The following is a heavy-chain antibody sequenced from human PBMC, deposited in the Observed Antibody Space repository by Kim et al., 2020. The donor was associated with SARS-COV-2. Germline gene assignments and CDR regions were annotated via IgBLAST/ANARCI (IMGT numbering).Heavy chain of an antibody. CDR3: ARTGTTFPYYYYYGMDV. Sequence: SETLSHTCTVSGGSISSYYWSWIRQPPGKGLEWIGYIYYSGSTNYNPSLKSRVTISVDTSKNQFSLKLSSVTAADTAVYYCARTGTTFPYYYYYGMDVWG. V-gene: IGHV4-59*13. CDR1: GGSISSYY. J-gene: IGHJ6*01. CDR2: IYYSGST. D-gene: IGHD1-7*01.